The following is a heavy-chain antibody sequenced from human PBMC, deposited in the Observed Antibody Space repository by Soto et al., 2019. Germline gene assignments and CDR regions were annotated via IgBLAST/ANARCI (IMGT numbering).Heavy chain of an antibody. CDR1: GGTISTNV. Sequence: QVQLMQSGAEVKKPGSSVKVSCKASGGTISTNVISWVRQAPGQGLEWMGEIMPIFAAPNNAQKFQGRLTITADTYTTTVYLELSSLTSEATAVYFCSLGARYCSGGSCYPDDWGQGTLVIVSS. CDR2: IMPIFAAP. V-gene: IGHV1-69*06. CDR3: SLGARYCSGGSCYPDD. J-gene: IGHJ4*02. D-gene: IGHD2-15*01.